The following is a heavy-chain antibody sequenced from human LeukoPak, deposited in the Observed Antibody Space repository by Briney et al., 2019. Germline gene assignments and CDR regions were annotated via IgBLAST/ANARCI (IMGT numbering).Heavy chain of an antibody. CDR2: INHSGST. V-gene: IGHV4-34*01. Sequence: SETLSLTCAVYGGSFSGYYWSWIRQPPGKGLEWIGEINHSGSTNYNPSLKSRVTISVDTSKNQFSLKLSSVTAADTAMYYCARGQQVHSSSWPWGQGTLVTVSS. CDR3: ARGQQVHSSSWP. D-gene: IGHD6-13*01. J-gene: IGHJ4*02. CDR1: GGSFSGYY.